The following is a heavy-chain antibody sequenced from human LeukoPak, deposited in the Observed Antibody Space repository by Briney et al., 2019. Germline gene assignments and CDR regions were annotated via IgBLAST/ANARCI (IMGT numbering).Heavy chain of an antibody. CDR3: AKRGTVTTFGHCDY. CDR1: GFTFSNYA. J-gene: IGHJ4*02. Sequence: GGSLRLSCAASGFTFSNYAMSWVRQAPGKGLEWVSGISSDGGTFYPDSVKGRFTISRDNSKNTLYLQMNSLRAEDTAVYYCAKRGTVTTFGHCDYWGQGTLVTVSS. CDR2: ISSDGGT. V-gene: IGHV3-23*01. D-gene: IGHD4-17*01.